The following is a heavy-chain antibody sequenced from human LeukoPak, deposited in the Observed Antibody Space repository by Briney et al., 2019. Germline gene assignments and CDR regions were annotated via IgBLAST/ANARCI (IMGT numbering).Heavy chain of an antibody. CDR2: ISGSAGHT. CDR3: AKRENENSGALDY. J-gene: IGHJ4*02. D-gene: IGHD4-23*01. V-gene: IGHV3-23*01. CDR1: GFTFNNYA. Sequence: PGGSLRLSCAASGFTFNNYAMNWVRQAPGKGLEWVSGISGSAGHTYYADSVKGRITISRDTSKNTLYLQMNSLRDEDTAVYYCAKRENENSGALDYWGQGTLVTVSS.